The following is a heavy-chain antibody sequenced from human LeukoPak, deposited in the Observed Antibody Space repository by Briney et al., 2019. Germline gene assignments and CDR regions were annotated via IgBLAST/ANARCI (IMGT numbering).Heavy chain of an antibody. V-gene: IGHV1-69*04. D-gene: IGHD5-18*01. CDR1: GGTFSSYA. J-gene: IGHJ4*02. CDR3: ARRGYSYGSYYFDY. Sequence: GASVKVSCKASGGTFSSYAISWVRQAPGQGVEWMGRIIPILGIANYAQKFQGRVTITADKSTSTAYMELSSLRSEDTAVYYCARRGYSYGSYYFDYWGQGTLVTVSS. CDR2: IIPILGIA.